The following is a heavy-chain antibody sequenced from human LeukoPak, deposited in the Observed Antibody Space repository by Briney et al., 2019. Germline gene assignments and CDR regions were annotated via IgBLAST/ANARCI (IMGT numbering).Heavy chain of an antibody. J-gene: IGHJ4*02. CDR2: IYPGDSDT. V-gene: IGHV5-51*01. CDR1: GYSFTSYW. Sequence: GESLKISCKGSGYSFTSYWIGWVRQMPGKGLEWMGIIYPGDSDTRYSPSFQGQVTISADKSISTTYLQWSSLKASDTAMYYCARPSSYYDNAGYFDYWGQGTLVAVSS. D-gene: IGHD3-22*01. CDR3: ARPSSYYDNAGYFDY.